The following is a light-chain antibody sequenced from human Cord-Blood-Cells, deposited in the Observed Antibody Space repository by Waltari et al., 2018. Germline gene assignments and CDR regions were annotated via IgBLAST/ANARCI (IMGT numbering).Light chain of an antibody. CDR1: SSNIRSNT. Sequence: QSVLTPPPSASGTPGPRVPIPCSASSSNIRSNTVNLYQQLPGTSPKLLIYSNNQRPSGVPDRFSGSKSGTSASLAISGRQSEDEADYYCAAWDDSLNGVVFGGGTKLTVL. V-gene: IGLV1-44*01. J-gene: IGLJ2*01. CDR3: AAWDDSLNGVV. CDR2: SNN.